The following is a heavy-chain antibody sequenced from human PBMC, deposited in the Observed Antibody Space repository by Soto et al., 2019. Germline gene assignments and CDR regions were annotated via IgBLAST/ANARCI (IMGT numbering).Heavy chain of an antibody. CDR3: AMEYCSATSCYKDY. V-gene: IGHV1-3*01. CDR1: GYTFTSYA. CDR2: INAGNGNT. D-gene: IGHD2-2*02. Sequence: GASVKVSCKASGYTFTSYAMHWVRQAPGQRLEWMGWINAGNGNTKYSQKFQGRVTITRDTSASTAYMELSSLRSEVTVVYFCAMEYCSATSCYKDYWGQGTLVTVSS. J-gene: IGHJ4*02.